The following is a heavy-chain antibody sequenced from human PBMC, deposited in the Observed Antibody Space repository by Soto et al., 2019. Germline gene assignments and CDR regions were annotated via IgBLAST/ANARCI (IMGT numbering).Heavy chain of an antibody. V-gene: IGHV1-18*01. Sequence: QVQLVQSGAEVKKPGASVKVSCRASGYTFATYGISWVRQAPGQGLEWMGWISVYNGDTNYAQKCQGGVTMTTDTSTSTAYMEVRSLRSDDTAVYYCARDRVAVRPGWFDPWGQGTLVTVSS. J-gene: IGHJ5*02. CDR3: ARDRVAVRPGWFDP. D-gene: IGHD6-6*01. CDR2: ISVYNGDT. CDR1: GYTFATYG.